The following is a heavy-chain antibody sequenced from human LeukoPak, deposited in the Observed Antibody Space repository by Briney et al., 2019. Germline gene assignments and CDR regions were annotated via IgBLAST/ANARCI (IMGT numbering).Heavy chain of an antibody. CDR1: GFTFSSYS. V-gene: IGHV3-21*04. CDR3: ARAGVYYYGSGSYGAFDI. CDR2: ITRSSSYI. J-gene: IGHJ3*02. Sequence: SGGSLRLSCAASGFTFSSYSMNWVRQAPGKGLEWVSSITRSSSYIYYADSVKGRFTISRDNAKKSLYLQMNSLRAEDTAVYYCARAGVYYYGSGSYGAFDIWGQGTMVTVSS. D-gene: IGHD3-10*01.